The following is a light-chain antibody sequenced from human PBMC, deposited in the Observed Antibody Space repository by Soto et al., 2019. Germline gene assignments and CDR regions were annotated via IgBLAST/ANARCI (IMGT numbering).Light chain of an antibody. Sequence: QSVLTQPPSASGTPGQRVTISCSGSSSNIESNTVNWYQQLPGTAPKLLIYSNNQRPSGVPNRFSGSKSGTSASLAISRLQSEDEADYYCAAWDDSLNGRYVFGTGTKVTVL. CDR3: AAWDDSLNGRYV. V-gene: IGLV1-44*01. J-gene: IGLJ1*01. CDR1: SSNIESNT. CDR2: SNN.